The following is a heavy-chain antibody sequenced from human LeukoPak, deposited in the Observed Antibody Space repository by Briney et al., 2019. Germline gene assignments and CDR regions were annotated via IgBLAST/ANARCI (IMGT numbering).Heavy chain of an antibody. Sequence: PGGSLSLSCAASGFTFSSYGMHWVRHAPGKGLEWVAFIRYDVSNQYYADSVEGRFTISRENCKNTLYLQMKSLRAEETGVYYCAKDGIAASGWYADYWGQGTLVTVSS. V-gene: IGHV3-30*02. J-gene: IGHJ4*02. CDR1: GFTFSSYG. CDR3: AKDGIAASGWYADY. CDR2: IRYDVSNQ. D-gene: IGHD6-19*01.